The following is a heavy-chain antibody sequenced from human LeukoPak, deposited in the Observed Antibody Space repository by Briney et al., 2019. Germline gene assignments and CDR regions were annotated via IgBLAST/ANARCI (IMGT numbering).Heavy chain of an antibody. D-gene: IGHD3-16*01. J-gene: IGHJ4*02. CDR1: GGSFSGYY. CDR2: INHSGST. V-gene: IGHV4-34*01. CDR3: ARSVGLFDY. Sequence: PSETLSLTCAVYGGSFSGYYWSWIRQPPGKGLEWIGEINHSGSTNYNPSLKSRVTISVDTSKNQFSLKLSSVTAADTAVYYCARSVGLFDYWGQGTLVTVSS.